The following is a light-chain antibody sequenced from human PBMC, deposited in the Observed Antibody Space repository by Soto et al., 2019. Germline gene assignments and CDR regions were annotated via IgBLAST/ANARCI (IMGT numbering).Light chain of an antibody. Sequence: EIVLTQSPATLSLSPGERATLSCRASQSVGTYFAWYQQKRGQAPRLLIYDSYNRATGIPARFSGSGSGTYFTLTISSLEPEDFAVYYCQQRSDWPSTCGGGTKVAIK. CDR2: DSY. CDR1: QSVGTY. V-gene: IGKV3-11*01. J-gene: IGKJ4*01. CDR3: QQRSDWPST.